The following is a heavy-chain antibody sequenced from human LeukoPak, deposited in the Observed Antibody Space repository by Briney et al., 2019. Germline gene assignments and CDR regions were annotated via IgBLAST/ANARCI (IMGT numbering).Heavy chain of an antibody. D-gene: IGHD1-1*01. CDR2: IYYSGST. CDR3: ARAKLRNWFDP. CDR1: GGSISGYS. J-gene: IGHJ5*02. V-gene: IGHV4-34*11. Sequence: SETLSLTCAVYGGSISGYSWSWIRQPPGKGLECIGYIYYSGSTNYNPSLKSRVTMSVDTSKNQFSLSLSSVTAADTAVYYCARAKLRNWFDPWGQGTLVTVSS.